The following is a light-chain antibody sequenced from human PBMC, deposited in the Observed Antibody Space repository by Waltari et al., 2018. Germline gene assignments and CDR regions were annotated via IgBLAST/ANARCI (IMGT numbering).Light chain of an antibody. CDR3: CSYAGDSTLI. J-gene: IGLJ2*01. Sequence: QPASVSGSPGQSITISCTGTSSNVGGYTLVSWYQQHPGKAPQLIIYDVNKRPSGISHRFSGSKSGNTASLTISGLQADDESDYYCCSYAGDSTLIFGGGTKLTVL. V-gene: IGLV2-23*02. CDR1: SSNVGGYTL. CDR2: DVN.